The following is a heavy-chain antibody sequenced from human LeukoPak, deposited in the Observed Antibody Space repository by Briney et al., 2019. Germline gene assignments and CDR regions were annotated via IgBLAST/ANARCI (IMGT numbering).Heavy chain of an antibody. CDR3: ARGGKYCSSTTCYVAY. J-gene: IGHJ4*02. CDR1: GGSIAGSSYY. CDR2: IYYSGNT. D-gene: IGHD2-2*01. V-gene: IGHV4-39*01. Sequence: PSETLSLTCTVSGGSIAGSSYYWGWIRQPPGKGLEWIGSIYYSGNTYYNPSLKSRVTISVDTSKNQFSLKLSSVTAADTAVYYCARGGKYCSSTTCYVAYWGQGALVTVSS.